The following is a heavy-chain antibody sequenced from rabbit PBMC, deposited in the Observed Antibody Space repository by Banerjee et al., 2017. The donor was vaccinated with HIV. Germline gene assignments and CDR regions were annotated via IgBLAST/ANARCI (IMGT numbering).Heavy chain of an antibody. CDR1: GFSFSSSYY. J-gene: IGHJ4*01. CDR2: IYAGNSGST. Sequence: QSLEESGGGLVQPEGSLTLTCTASGFSFSSSYYMCWVRQAPGKGLEWIACIYAGNSGSTYYASWAKGRFTISKTSSTTVTLQMTSLTAADTATYFCARDYSSTRGYYWDLRGPGTLVTVS. V-gene: IGHV1S40*01. CDR3: ARDYSSTRGYYWDL. D-gene: IGHD1-1*01.